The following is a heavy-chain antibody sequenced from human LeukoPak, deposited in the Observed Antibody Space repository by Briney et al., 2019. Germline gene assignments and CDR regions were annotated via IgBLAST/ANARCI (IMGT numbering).Heavy chain of an antibody. CDR2: IWYDGSNK. Sequence: PGGSLRLSCAASGFTFGSYAMHWVRQAPGKGLEWVAVIWYDGSNKYYADSVKGRFTISRDNSKNTLYLQMNSLRAEDTAVYYCARDLGLRQQLVPVDYWGQGTLVTVSS. CDR1: GFTFGSYA. V-gene: IGHV3-33*08. CDR3: ARDLGLRQQLVPVDY. D-gene: IGHD6-13*01. J-gene: IGHJ4*02.